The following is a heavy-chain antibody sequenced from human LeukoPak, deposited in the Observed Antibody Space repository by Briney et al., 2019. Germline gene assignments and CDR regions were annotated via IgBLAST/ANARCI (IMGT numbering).Heavy chain of an antibody. Sequence: SETLSLTCTVSGGSISSYYWSWIRQPPGKGLEWIGYIYYSGSTNYNPSLKGRVTISVDTSKNQFSLKLSSVTAADTAVYYCARDRKWSYDAFDIWGQGTMVTVSS. D-gene: IGHD1-26*01. CDR3: ARDRKWSYDAFDI. V-gene: IGHV4-59*01. J-gene: IGHJ3*02. CDR1: GGSISSYY. CDR2: IYYSGST.